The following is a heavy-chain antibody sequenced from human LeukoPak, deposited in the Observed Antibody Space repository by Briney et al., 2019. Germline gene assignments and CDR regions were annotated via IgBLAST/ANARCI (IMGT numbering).Heavy chain of an antibody. J-gene: IGHJ4*02. CDR3: ARDRLAAAGFVGYFDY. V-gene: IGHV3-30*02. D-gene: IGHD6-13*01. CDR1: GFTFSSYG. CDR2: IRYDGSNK. Sequence: PGGSLRLSCAASGFTFSSYGMHWVRQAPGKGLEWVAFIRYDGSNKYYADSVKGRFTISRDNSKNTLYLQMNSLRAEDTAVYYCARDRLAAAGFVGYFDYWGQGTLVTVSS.